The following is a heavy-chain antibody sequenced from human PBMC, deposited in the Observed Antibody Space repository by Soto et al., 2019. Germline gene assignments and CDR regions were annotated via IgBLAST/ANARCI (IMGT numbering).Heavy chain of an antibody. CDR2: IIPIFGTA. CDR3: AREVDYGDTNWFDP. Sequence: VKVSCKASGGTFSSYAISWVRQAPGQGLEWMGGIIPIFGTANYAQKFQGRVTITADESTSTAYMELSSLGSEDTAVYYCAREVDYGDTNWFDPWGQGTLVTVSS. V-gene: IGHV1-69*13. CDR1: GGTFSSYA. J-gene: IGHJ5*02. D-gene: IGHD4-17*01.